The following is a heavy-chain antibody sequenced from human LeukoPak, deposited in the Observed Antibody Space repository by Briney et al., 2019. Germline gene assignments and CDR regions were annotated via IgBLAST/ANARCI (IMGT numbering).Heavy chain of an antibody. J-gene: IGHJ4*02. CDR3: AIIAAAGQGY. V-gene: IGHV3-23*01. CDR1: GFTFTSYA. CDR2: ISGSGGST. D-gene: IGHD6-13*01. Sequence: GGSLRLSCAASGFTFTSYAMTWVRLAPGKGLEWVSAISGSGGSTYYADSVKGRFTISRDNSKNTLYLQMNSLRAEDTAVYYCAIIAAAGQGYWGQGTLVTVSS.